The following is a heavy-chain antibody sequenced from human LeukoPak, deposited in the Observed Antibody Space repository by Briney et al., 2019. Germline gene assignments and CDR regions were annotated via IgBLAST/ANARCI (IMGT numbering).Heavy chain of an antibody. CDR3: ARDASGATHFDY. V-gene: IGHV3-7*01. CDR2: IKQDGSEK. CDR1: GGSISSSSYY. J-gene: IGHJ4*02. Sequence: ETLSLTCTVSGGSISSSSYYWGWIRQPPGKGLEWVANIKQDGSEKYYVDSVKGRFTISRDNAKNSLYLQMNSLRAEDTAVYYCARDASGATHFDYWGQGTLVTVSS. D-gene: IGHD5-24*01.